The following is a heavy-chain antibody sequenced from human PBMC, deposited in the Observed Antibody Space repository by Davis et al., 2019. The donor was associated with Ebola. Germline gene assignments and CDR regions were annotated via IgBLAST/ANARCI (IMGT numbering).Heavy chain of an antibody. CDR3: AKGELSLLWAYYFDY. J-gene: IGHJ4*02. CDR1: GFTFDDYA. Sequence: GGSLRLSCAASGFTFDDYAMHWVRQAPGKGLEWVSGISWNSGSIGYADSVKGRFTISRDNSKNTLYLQMNSLRAEDTAVYYCAKGELSLLWAYYFDYWGQGTLVTVSS. D-gene: IGHD3-16*02. CDR2: ISWNSGSI. V-gene: IGHV3-9*01.